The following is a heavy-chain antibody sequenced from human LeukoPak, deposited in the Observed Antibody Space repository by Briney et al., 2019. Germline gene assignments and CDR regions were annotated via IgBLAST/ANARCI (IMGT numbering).Heavy chain of an antibody. Sequence: SETLSLTCTVSGGSISSSSYYWGWIRQPPGKGLEWIGSIYYSGSTYYNPSLKSRVTISVDTSKNQFSLKLSSVTAADTAVYYCARWSRDSYSFDYWGQGTLVTVSS. CDR3: ARWSRDSYSFDY. J-gene: IGHJ4*02. CDR1: GGSISSSSYY. CDR2: IYYSGST. D-gene: IGHD5-24*01. V-gene: IGHV4-39*07.